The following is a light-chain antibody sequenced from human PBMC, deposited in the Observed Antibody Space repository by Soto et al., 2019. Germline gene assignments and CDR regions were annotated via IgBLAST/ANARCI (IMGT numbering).Light chain of an antibody. CDR2: AAS. J-gene: IGKJ1*01. CDR3: QQYGSSLWT. V-gene: IGKV3-20*01. Sequence: EIVLTQPPGTLSLSPEERATRSCRASKTVNSRYLSWYQQKPGQAPRLLIYAASSRATGIPDRFSGSGSGTDFTLTISRLEPEGFAVYYCQQYGSSLWTFGQGTKVHLK. CDR1: KTVNSRY.